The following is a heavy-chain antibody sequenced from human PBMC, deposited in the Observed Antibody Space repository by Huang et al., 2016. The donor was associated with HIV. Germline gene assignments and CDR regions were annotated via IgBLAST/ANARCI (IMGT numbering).Heavy chain of an antibody. CDR2: VNDSGAT. CDR1: GGSFTGNY. CDR3: ARQWTILEWLLGLDV. Sequence: QMQLQQRGAGLLKPSEILSLTCGVSGGSFTGNYLTWIRQAPGTGLVLIGEVNDSGATNNTPSLKGRVTISLDKTKRELSLNLRSVTAADTAVYYCARQWTILEWLLGLDVWGQGTTVIVSS. V-gene: IGHV4-34*02. J-gene: IGHJ6*02. D-gene: IGHD3-3*01.